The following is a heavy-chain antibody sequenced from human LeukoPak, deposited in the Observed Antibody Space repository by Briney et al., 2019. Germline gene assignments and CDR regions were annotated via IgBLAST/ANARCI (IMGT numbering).Heavy chain of an antibody. J-gene: IGHJ4*02. V-gene: IGHV3-15*01. CDR1: GFIFINAW. Sequence: GGSLRLSCAASGFIFINAWMSWVRQAPGKGVEWVGRIKSKTDGGATDYAAPVKGRFTISRDDSDNTLYLQMNSLEIEDTAVYYCRYFDYGGQGTLVTVSS. CDR3: RYFDY. CDR2: IKSKTDGGAT.